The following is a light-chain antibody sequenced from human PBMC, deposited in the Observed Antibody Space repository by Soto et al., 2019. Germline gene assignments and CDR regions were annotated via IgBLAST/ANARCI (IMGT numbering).Light chain of an antibody. CDR3: QQYHKWHPIT. V-gene: IGKV3-15*01. CDR1: QSVDGY. Sequence: EVVMTQSPGTLSVSLGESATLSCRASQSVDGYLAWYQQKPGQATRLIIYGASTRANGVTARFRGGGSGTEFTLTISSLQSEDSAVYYCQQYHKWHPITFGQGTRLEIK. CDR2: GAS. J-gene: IGKJ5*01.